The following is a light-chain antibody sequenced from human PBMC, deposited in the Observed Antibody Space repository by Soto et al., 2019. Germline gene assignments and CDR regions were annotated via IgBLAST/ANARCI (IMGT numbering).Light chain of an antibody. CDR2: SGS. V-gene: IGKV2-28*01. CDR3: MQAVPTPRT. Sequence: DIVMTQSPLSLPVTPGEPASISCRSSQSLLHSNGYNYLDWYLQKPGQSPQLVIYSGSNRASGGPERFSGSGSGTDFTLKISRVEAEDVGTYYCMQAVPTPRTLGPGTKVEIK. CDR1: QSLLHSNGYNY. J-gene: IGKJ2*01.